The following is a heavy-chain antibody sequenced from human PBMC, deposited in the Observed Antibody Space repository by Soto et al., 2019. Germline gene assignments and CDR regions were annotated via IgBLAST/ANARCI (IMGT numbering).Heavy chain of an antibody. CDR3: AREFFYDY. CDR1: GFTFSTYN. J-gene: IGHJ4*02. D-gene: IGHD3-3*01. Sequence: GGSLRLSCAASGFTFSTYNMNWVRQAPGKGLEWVSYISSSSTIYYADSVKGRFTISRDNAKNSLYLQMNSLRDEDTAVYYCAREFFYDYWAREPWSPSPQ. V-gene: IGHV3-48*02. CDR2: ISSSSTI.